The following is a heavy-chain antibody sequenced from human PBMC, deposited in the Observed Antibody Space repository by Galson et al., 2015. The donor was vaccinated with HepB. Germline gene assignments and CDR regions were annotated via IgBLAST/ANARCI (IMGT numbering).Heavy chain of an antibody. CDR1: GFTFTSSA. D-gene: IGHD2-2*02. V-gene: IGHV1-58*01. Sequence: SVKVSCKASGFTFTSSAVQWVRQARGQRLEWIGWIVVGSGNTNYAQKFQERVTITRDMSTSTAYLELSSLRSEDTAVYYCAAGVVVPAAIGKYYYYYGMDVWGQGTMVTVSS. J-gene: IGHJ6*02. CDR3: AAGVVVPAAIGKYYYYYGMDV. CDR2: IVVGSGNT.